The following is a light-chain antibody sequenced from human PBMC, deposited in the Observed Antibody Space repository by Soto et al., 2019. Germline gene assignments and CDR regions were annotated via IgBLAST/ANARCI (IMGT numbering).Light chain of an antibody. CDR1: SSDIGTYDY. J-gene: IGLJ2*01. CDR3: AAWDDRVSVNVV. CDR2: HVT. V-gene: IGLV2-11*01. Sequence: QSALTQTRSVSGSPGQSVTISCTGTSSDIGTYDYVSWFQQHPGKAPKLMIYHVTNRPSGVPDRFSGSKSGDTASLTISGLQTEDEADYFCAAWDDRVSVNVVFGGGTKLTVL.